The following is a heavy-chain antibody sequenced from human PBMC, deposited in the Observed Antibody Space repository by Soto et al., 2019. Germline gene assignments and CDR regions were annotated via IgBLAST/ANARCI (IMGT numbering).Heavy chain of an antibody. V-gene: IGHV3-33*01. CDR2: IGYDGSKK. J-gene: IGHJ4*02. Sequence: GGSLRLSCAASGFTFSTYGMYWLRQAPGKGLEWVALIGYDGSKKNYADSVKGRFTISRDDSKDTLYLQMDSLKAEDTAVYYCARDPGTVYSYFDYWGQGTLVTVSS. CDR3: ARDPGTVYSYFDY. D-gene: IGHD1-20*01. CDR1: GFTFSTYG.